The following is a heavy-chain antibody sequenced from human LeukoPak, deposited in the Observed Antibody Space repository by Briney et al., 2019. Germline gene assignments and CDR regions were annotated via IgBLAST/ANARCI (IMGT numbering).Heavy chain of an antibody. CDR3: ACELRVVPYRGPDAFDI. V-gene: IGHV3-7*01. CDR1: GFTFSSYW. J-gene: IGHJ3*02. D-gene: IGHD2-15*01. CDR2: IKQDGSEK. Sequence: PGGSLRLSCAASGFTFSSYWMSWVRQAPGKGLEWVANIKQDGSEKYYVDSVKGRFTISRDNAKNSLYLQMNSLRAEDTAVHYCACELRVVPYRGPDAFDIWGQGTMVTVSS.